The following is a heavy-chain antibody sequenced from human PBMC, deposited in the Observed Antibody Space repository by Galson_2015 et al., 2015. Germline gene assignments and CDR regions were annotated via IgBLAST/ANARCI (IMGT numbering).Heavy chain of an antibody. J-gene: IGHJ4*02. V-gene: IGHV1-3*01. CDR1: GYTFTSYA. Sequence: SVKVSCKASGYTFTSYAMHWVRQAPGQRLEWMGWINAGNGNTKYSQKFQGRVTITRDTSASTAYMELGSLRSEDTAVYYCARDSSIAVAGVFDYWGQGTLVTVSS. D-gene: IGHD6-19*01. CDR3: ARDSSIAVAGVFDY. CDR2: INAGNGNT.